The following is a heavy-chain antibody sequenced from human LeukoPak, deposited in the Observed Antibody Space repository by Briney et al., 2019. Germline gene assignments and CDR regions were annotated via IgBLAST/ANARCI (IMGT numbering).Heavy chain of an antibody. CDR1: GFTFGDYT. J-gene: IGHJ4*02. CDR3: TRSRQLDY. D-gene: IGHD2-2*01. CDR2: SRSKTYGGTT. Sequence: GGSLSLSCTASGFTFGDYTMSWVRQAPGKGLEWVGCSRSKTYGGTTEYAASVKGRFTISRDDSKSIAYLQMNSLKTEDTAVSFCTRSRQLDYWGQGTLVTVSS. V-gene: IGHV3-49*04.